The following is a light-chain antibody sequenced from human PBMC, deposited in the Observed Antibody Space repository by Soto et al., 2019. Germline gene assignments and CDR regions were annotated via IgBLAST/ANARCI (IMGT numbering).Light chain of an antibody. V-gene: IGKV1-39*01. CDR3: QQNYNTPQYT. CDR1: QSISGY. CDR2: FAP. Sequence: DIQMTQSPSSLSASVGDRVTITCRASQSISGYLNWYQQKPGKAPKLLIYFAPSLQSGVPSRFSGSGSGTDFTLTISSLQPEDFATYYCQQNYNTPQYTFGQGTKLEIK. J-gene: IGKJ2*01.